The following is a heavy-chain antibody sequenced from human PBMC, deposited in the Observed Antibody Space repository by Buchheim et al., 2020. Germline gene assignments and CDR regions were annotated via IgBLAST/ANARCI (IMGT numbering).Heavy chain of an antibody. CDR2: IKQDGSEK. J-gene: IGHJ4*02. Sequence: EVQLVESGGGLVQPGGSLRLSCAASGFTFSSYWMSWVRQAPGKGLEWVANIKQDGSEKYYVDSVKGRFIISRDNAKNSLYLQMNSLRAEDTAVYYCARDYYDFWSGYRSGLDYWGQGTL. V-gene: IGHV3-7*04. CDR3: ARDYYDFWSGYRSGLDY. D-gene: IGHD3-3*01. CDR1: GFTFSSYW.